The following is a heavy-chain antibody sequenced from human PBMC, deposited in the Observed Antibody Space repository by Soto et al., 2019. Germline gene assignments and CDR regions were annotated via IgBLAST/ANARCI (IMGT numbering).Heavy chain of an antibody. J-gene: IGHJ4*02. CDR1: GFTFSRYS. Sequence: EVQLVESGGGLVRPGGSLRLSCAASGFTFSRYSMNCVRQAPGKGLEWVSSISSTTNYIYYADSMKGRFTVSRDNAKNSVYQDMNCLSSEDTAVYYCARDSEDLTSNFDYWGQGTLVTVSS. CDR3: ARDSEDLTSNFDY. CDR2: ISSTTNYI. V-gene: IGHV3-21*01.